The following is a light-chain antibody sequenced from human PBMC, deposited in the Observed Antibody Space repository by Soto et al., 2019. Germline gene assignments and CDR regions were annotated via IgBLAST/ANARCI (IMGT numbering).Light chain of an antibody. CDR2: GAS. CDR1: QRISPTF. Sequence: EIVLTQSPGTLSLSPGERVTLSCRASQRISPTFLARYQQKPGQAPRLLIYGASSRAIGIPDRFSGSGSGTDFTLTISRLEPEDFAVYYCQHYDSSVFYTFGQGTKVEMK. CDR3: QHYDSSVFYT. V-gene: IGKV3-20*01. J-gene: IGKJ2*01.